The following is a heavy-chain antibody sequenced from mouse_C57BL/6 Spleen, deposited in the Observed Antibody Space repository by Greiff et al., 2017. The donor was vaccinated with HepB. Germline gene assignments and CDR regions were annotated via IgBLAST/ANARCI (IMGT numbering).Heavy chain of an antibody. Sequence: EVKLMESGGGLVKPGGSLKLSCAASGFTFSDYGMHWVRQAPEKGLEWVAYISSGSSTIYYADTVKGRFTISRDNAKNTLFLQMTSLRSEDTAMYYCARSYYGSKNYFDYWGQGTTLTVSS. D-gene: IGHD1-1*01. J-gene: IGHJ2*01. CDR1: GFTFSDYG. CDR3: ARSYYGSKNYFDY. CDR2: ISSGSSTI. V-gene: IGHV5-17*01.